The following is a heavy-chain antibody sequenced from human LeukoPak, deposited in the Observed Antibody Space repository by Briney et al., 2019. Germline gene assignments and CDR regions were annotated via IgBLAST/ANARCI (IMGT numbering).Heavy chain of an antibody. CDR2: IIPIFGTA. CDR1: RYTFTSYD. J-gene: IGHJ2*01. CDR3: AREPHPGVTDWYFDL. D-gene: IGHD2-21*02. Sequence: SVKVSCKASRYTFTSYDINWVRQAPGQGLEWMGGIIPIFGTANYAQKFQGRVTITADGSTSTAYMELSSLRSEDTAVYYCAREPHPGVTDWYFDLWGRGTLVTVSS. V-gene: IGHV1-69*13.